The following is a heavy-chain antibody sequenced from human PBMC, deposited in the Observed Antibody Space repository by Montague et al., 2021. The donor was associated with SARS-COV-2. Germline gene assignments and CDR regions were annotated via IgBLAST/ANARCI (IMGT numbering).Heavy chain of an antibody. CDR3: ARCWFSHMLAVVFRGSFDS. V-gene: IGHV4-39*07. CDR2: ISYSGST. CDR1: GGSISSSSYY. J-gene: IGHJ4*02. D-gene: IGHD3-22*01. Sequence: SETLSLTCTVSGGSISSSSYYWGWIRQPPGKGLEWIGTISYSGSTYYTPSLKSRVTISVDTSKNQFSLRLSPVTAADTAVYYCARCWFSHMLAVVFRGSFDSWGEGALVTVSS.